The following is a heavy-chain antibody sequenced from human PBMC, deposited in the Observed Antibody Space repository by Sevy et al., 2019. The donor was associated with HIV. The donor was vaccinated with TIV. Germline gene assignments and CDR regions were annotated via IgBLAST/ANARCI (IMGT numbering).Heavy chain of an antibody. CDR1: GYSFTSYW. Sequence: GGSLRLSCKGSGYSFTSYWIGWVRQMPGKGLEWVGIIYPGDSDTRYSPSFQGQVTISADKSISTAYLQWSSLKASDTAMYYCARRGFGWNYEARWFDPWGQGTLVTISS. J-gene: IGHJ5*02. CDR2: IYPGDSDT. CDR3: ARRGFGWNYEARWFDP. D-gene: IGHD1-7*01. V-gene: IGHV5-51*01.